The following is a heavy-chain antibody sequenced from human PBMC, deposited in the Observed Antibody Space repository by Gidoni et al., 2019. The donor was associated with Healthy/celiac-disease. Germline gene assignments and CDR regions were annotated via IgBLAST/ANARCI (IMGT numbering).Heavy chain of an antibody. CDR3: ASPTLNSSGWYKWNYYYYYGMDV. CDR2: ITPNSGGT. D-gene: IGHD6-19*01. Sequence: QVQLVQSWAEVKKPGASVKVSCKASGYPFTGYYMPWVRQAPGQGLEWMGWITPNSGGTNYAQKFQVRVTMTRDTSNSTAYMELSRLRSDDTAVYYCASPTLNSSGWYKWNYYYYYGMDVWGQGTTVTVSS. V-gene: IGHV1-2*02. J-gene: IGHJ6*02. CDR1: GYPFTGYY.